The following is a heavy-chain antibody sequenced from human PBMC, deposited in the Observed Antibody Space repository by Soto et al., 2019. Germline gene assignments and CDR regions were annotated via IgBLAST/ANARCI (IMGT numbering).Heavy chain of an antibody. CDR3: AKGALYSSSWRYYYYMDV. V-gene: IGHV3-23*01. J-gene: IGHJ6*03. D-gene: IGHD6-13*01. CDR2: ISGSGGST. CDR1: GFTFSSYA. Sequence: EVQLLESGGGLVQPGGSLRLSCAASGFTFSSYAMSWVRQAPGKGLEWVSAISGSGGSTYYADSVKGRFTLSRDNSKNTLYLQMNSLIAEDTAVYYCAKGALYSSSWRYYYYMDVWGKGATVTVSS.